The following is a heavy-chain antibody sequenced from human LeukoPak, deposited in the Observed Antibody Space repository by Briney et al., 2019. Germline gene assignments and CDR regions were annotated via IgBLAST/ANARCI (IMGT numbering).Heavy chain of an antibody. CDR2: ISYDGSNK. CDR3: AKRRGFGYLVY. CDR1: GFTFSSYG. J-gene: IGHJ4*02. V-gene: IGHV3-30*18. Sequence: GGSLRLSCAASGFTFSSYGMHWVRQAPGKGLEWVAVISYDGSNKYYADSVKGRFTISRDNSKNTLYLQMNSLRAEDTAVYYCAKRRGFGYLVYWGQGTLVTVSS. D-gene: IGHD3-10*01.